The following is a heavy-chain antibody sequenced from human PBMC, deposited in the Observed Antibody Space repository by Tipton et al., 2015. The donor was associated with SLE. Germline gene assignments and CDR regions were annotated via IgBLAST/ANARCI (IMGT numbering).Heavy chain of an antibody. CDR2: IYYSGST. CDR3: ARPLAGGIDY. D-gene: IGHD6-19*01. Sequence: TLSLTCTVSGGSISSYYRTWIRQPPGKGLEWIGYIYYSGSTYYYPSLKSRVTISVDTSKNQFSLKLSSVTAADTAVYYCARPLAGGIDYWGQGTLVTVSS. CDR1: GGSISSYY. J-gene: IGHJ4*02. V-gene: IGHV4-59*12.